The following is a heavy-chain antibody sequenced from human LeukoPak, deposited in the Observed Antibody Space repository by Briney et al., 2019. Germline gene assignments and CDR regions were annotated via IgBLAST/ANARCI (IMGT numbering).Heavy chain of an antibody. CDR1: GGTFSSYA. Sequence: GASVKVSCKASGGTFSSYAISWVRQAPGQGLEWMGWISGYNGNTNYAQKFQGRVTMTTDTSTTTAYMDVRSLRSDDTAVYYCARFAGFWSNYYYYMDVWGKGTTVTVSS. CDR2: ISGYNGNT. CDR3: ARFAGFWSNYYYYMDV. J-gene: IGHJ6*03. V-gene: IGHV1-18*01. D-gene: IGHD3-3*01.